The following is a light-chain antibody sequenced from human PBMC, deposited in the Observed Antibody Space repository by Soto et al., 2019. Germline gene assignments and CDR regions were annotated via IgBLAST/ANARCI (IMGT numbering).Light chain of an antibody. J-gene: IGKJ1*01. CDR3: QYGKWPPT. V-gene: IGKV3-11*01. CDR1: QSVGSY. CDR2: DAS. Sequence: EIVLTQSPVTLSLSPGERATLSCRASQSVGSYLAWYQHKPGQAPRLLISDASNRATGIPARFSGSGSGTDFTLTISSLEPEDFAVYYCQYGKWPPTFGQGTKVEIK.